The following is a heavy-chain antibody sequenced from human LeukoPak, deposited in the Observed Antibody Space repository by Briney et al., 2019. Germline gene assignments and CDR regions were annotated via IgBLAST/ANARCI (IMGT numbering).Heavy chain of an antibody. D-gene: IGHD3-10*01. Sequence: GGSLRLSCAASGFTFSSYAMSWVRQAPGKGLEWVPAISGSGGSTYYADSVKGRFTISRDNSKNTLYLQMNSLRAEDTAVYYCAKDPQPMVRGVIIYPSTYFDYWGQGTLVTVSS. J-gene: IGHJ4*02. V-gene: IGHV3-23*01. CDR3: AKDPQPMVRGVIIYPSTYFDY. CDR2: ISGSGGST. CDR1: GFTFSSYA.